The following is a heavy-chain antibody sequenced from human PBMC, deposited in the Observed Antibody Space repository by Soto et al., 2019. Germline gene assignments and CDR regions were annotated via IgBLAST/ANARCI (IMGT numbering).Heavy chain of an antibody. J-gene: IGHJ6*02. CDR3: ARDGVHGELWGMGTMDV. Sequence: GGSLRLSCAASGFTLSSYRMNWVRQAPGKGLEWVSSISSSSSYIYYADSGKGRFTISRDNAKNSLYLQMNSLRAEDTAVYYCARDGVHGELWGMGTMDVWGQGTTVTVSS. CDR2: ISSSSSYI. V-gene: IGHV3-21*01. CDR1: GFTLSSYR. D-gene: IGHD3-16*01.